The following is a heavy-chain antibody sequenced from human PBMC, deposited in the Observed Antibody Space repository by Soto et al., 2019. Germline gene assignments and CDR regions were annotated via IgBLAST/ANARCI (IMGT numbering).Heavy chain of an antibody. J-gene: IGHJ3*02. CDR3: ARDSYYDSSGQKVAFDI. CDR1: GFTFSSYS. V-gene: IGHV3-21*01. CDR2: ISSSSSYI. Sequence: EVQLVESGGGLVKPGGSLRLSCAASGFTFSSYSMNWVRQAPGKGLEWVSSISSSSSYIYYADSVKGRFTISRDNAKNSLYLQMNSLRAEDTAVYYCARDSYYDSSGQKVAFDIWGQGTMVTVSS. D-gene: IGHD3-22*01.